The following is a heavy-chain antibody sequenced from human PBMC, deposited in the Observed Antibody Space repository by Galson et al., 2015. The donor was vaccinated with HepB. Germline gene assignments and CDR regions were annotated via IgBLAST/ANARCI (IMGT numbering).Heavy chain of an antibody. Sequence: SVKVSCKASGYTFTSYAMNWVRQAPGQGLEWMGWINTNTGNPTYAQGFTGRFVFSLDTSVNTAYLQISSLKAEDTAVYYCAREFFGVTTADRDYWGQGTLVPVSS. CDR2: INTNTGNP. J-gene: IGHJ4*02. V-gene: IGHV7-4-1*02. D-gene: IGHD4-17*01. CDR3: AREFFGVTTADRDY. CDR1: GYTFTSYA.